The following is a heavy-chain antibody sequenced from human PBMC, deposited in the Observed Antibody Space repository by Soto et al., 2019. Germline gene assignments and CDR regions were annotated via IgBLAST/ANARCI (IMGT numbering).Heavy chain of an antibody. V-gene: IGHV4-34*01. D-gene: IGHD2-2*01. CDR1: GGSFSGYY. CDR3: ARPPRRPMPSRSYNNGIGG. CDR2: VNHSGGT. J-gene: IGHJ6*04. Sequence: SQTLSLTCAVYGGSFSGYYWSWIRQPPGKGLEWIGEVNHSGGTNYNPSLKSRITISVDMSKNQFSLKLNSVTAADTDVYYCARPPRRPMPSRSYNNGIGGCGKGTTVTV.